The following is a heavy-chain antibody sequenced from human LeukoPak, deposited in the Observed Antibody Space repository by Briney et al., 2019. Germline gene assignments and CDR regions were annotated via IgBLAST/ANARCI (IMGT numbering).Heavy chain of an antibody. Sequence: GGSLRLSCAASGFTFSDDWMNWVRQAPGKGPEWVGHIKARRAGRTTEYAAPVGGRFTISRDDSRSILYLQMNNLKTEDTALYHCTRGHYGPWGLGTLVTVSS. D-gene: IGHD3-10*01. CDR2: IKARRAGRTT. CDR3: TRGHYGP. CDR1: GFTFSDDW. V-gene: IGHV3-15*01. J-gene: IGHJ5*02.